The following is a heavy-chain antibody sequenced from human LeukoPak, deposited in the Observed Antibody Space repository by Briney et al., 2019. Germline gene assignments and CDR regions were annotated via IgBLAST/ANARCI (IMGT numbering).Heavy chain of an antibody. CDR3: TRAIRHPLLSDY. Sequence: ASVKVSCKASGYTFSNFDINWVRQATGQGPEWMGWMNPESGNTGYAQKFQGRVTMTRDSSKSTAYMELISLRFEDTAIYYCTRAIRHPLLSDYWGQGTLVTVSS. V-gene: IGHV1-8*01. D-gene: IGHD5-12*01. J-gene: IGHJ4*02. CDR2: MNPESGNT. CDR1: GYTFSNFD.